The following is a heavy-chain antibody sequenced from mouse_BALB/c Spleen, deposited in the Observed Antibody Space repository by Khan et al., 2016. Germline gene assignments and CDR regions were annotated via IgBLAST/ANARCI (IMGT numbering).Heavy chain of an antibody. V-gene: IGHV1-69*02. D-gene: IGHD1-1*01. Sequence: QVQLQQPGAELVKPGASVKLSCKASGYTFTSYWMHWVKQRPGQGLEWIGELDPSDSYTNYNQKFKGKATLNVDKSYSTGYMELRSLTSEDSAVFYCASLTTVVYLAQCPTLTVSS. CDR2: LDPSDSYT. CDR3: ASLTTVVY. J-gene: IGHJ2*01. CDR1: GYTFTSYW.